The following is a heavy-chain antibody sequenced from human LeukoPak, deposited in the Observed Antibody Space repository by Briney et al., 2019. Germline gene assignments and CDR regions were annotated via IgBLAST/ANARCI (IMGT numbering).Heavy chain of an antibody. J-gene: IGHJ4*02. D-gene: IGHD6-19*01. Sequence: GGSLRLSCAASGFTFSSYSMNWVRQAPGKGLEWVSYISSSSSTIYYADSVKGRFTISRDNAKNSLYLQMNSLRAEDTALYYCAKEEGAGDFDYWGQGTLVTVSS. CDR2: ISSSSSTI. V-gene: IGHV3-48*01. CDR1: GFTFSSYS. CDR3: AKEEGAGDFDY.